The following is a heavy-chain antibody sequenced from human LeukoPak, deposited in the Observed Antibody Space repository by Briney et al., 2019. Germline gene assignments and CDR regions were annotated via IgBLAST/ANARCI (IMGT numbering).Heavy chain of an antibody. D-gene: IGHD6-13*01. CDR2: INPNMGGT. Sequence: GASVKVSCKASGYTFTGYYMHWGRQAPGQGLEWMGRINPNMGGTNYAQKFQGRVTMTRDTSISTAYMERSRLRSDDTAVYYCARVVRLRSSSWYGYWGQGTLVTVSS. J-gene: IGHJ4*02. CDR3: ARVVRLRSSSWYGY. V-gene: IGHV1-2*06. CDR1: GYTFTGYY.